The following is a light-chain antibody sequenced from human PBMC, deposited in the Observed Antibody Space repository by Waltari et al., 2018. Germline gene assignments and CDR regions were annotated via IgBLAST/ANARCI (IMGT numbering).Light chain of an antibody. Sequence: EIVLTQSPATLSLSPGERATLSCRASQSVSSYLAWYQQKPGQAPRLLIYEASDRATGIPARFNGSGAGTEFTLTISSLEPEDFAVYYCQQRSTWPLTFGGGTKVEIK. V-gene: IGKV3-11*01. CDR3: QQRSTWPLT. CDR2: EAS. J-gene: IGKJ4*01. CDR1: QSVSSY.